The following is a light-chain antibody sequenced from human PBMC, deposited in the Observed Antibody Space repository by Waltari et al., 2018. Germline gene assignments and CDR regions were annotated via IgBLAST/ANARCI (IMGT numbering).Light chain of an antibody. V-gene: IGKV2-28*01. CDR3: MQALQTPYT. CDR1: QSLLHSNGYNY. Sequence: DIVMTQSPLSLPVTPGEPASISCRSSQSLLHSNGYNYFDWYLQKPGQSPQLLIYLGSNRAAGVPDRFSGSGSGTDFTLKISRVEAEDVGVYYCMQALQTPYTFGQGTQLEIK. J-gene: IGKJ2*01. CDR2: LGS.